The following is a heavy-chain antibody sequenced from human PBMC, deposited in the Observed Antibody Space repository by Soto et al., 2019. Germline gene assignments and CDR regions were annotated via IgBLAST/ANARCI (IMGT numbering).Heavy chain of an antibody. Sequence: QVQLVESGGGVVQPGRSLRLSCAASGFRFSSYGMNWVRQSPGKGLEWVAVIWYDGSNKFYGNSVKGRFTISRDNSRNTLYLQMNSLRDEYTAVYYCATEGKDDSVKGGFDNWGQGTLVTVSS. CDR3: ATEGKDDSVKGGFDN. CDR1: GFRFSSYG. CDR2: IWYDGSNK. D-gene: IGHD3-22*01. J-gene: IGHJ4*02. V-gene: IGHV3-33*01.